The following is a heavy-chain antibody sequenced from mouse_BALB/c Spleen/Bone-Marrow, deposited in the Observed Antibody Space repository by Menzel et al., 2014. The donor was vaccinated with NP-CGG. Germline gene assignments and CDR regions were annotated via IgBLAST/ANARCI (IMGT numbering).Heavy chain of an antibody. Sequence: EVNVVESGGGLVKPGGSLKLSCAASGFTFSGYYMYWVRQTPEKRLEWVATISDGGSYTYYPDSVKGRFTISRDNAKNNLFLQLSSLKSEDTAMYYCAREVSMDYWGQGTSVTVSS. CDR3: AREVSMDY. CDR1: GFTFSGYY. V-gene: IGHV5-4*02. J-gene: IGHJ4*01. CDR2: ISDGGSYT.